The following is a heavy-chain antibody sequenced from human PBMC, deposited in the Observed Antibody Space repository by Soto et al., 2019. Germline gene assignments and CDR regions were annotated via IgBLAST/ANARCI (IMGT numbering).Heavy chain of an antibody. CDR3: ARGYYYDSSGYYYFDY. CDR2: IIPIFGTA. J-gene: IGHJ4*02. CDR1: GGAFSSYA. V-gene: IGHV1-69*06. D-gene: IGHD3-22*01. Sequence: SVKVSCKASGGAFSSYAISWVRQAPGQGLEWMGGIIPIFGTANYAQKFQGRVTITADKSTSTAYMELSSLRSEDTAVYYCARGYYYDSSGYYYFDYWGQGTLVTVSS.